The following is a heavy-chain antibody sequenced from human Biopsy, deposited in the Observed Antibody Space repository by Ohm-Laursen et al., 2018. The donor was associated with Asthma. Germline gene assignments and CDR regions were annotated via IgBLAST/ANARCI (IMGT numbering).Heavy chain of an antibody. J-gene: IGHJ4*02. V-gene: IGHV4-31*03. Sequence: SQTLSLTCTVSYGSITSGGYYWTWILQHPGKGLEWIGFIYYSGSTYYNPSPKSRVSISIDTSKNQFSLKLSSVTAAGTAVYYCARAQDYYDSRGYYRSFDYWGQGTLVTVSS. D-gene: IGHD3-22*01. CDR1: YGSITSGGYY. CDR2: IYYSGST. CDR3: ARAQDYYDSRGYYRSFDY.